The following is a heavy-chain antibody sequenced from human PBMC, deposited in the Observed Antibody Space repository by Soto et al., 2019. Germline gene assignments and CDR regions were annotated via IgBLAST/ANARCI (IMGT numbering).Heavy chain of an antibody. V-gene: IGHV5-51*01. Sequence: GESLKISCKGSGYSFTSYWIGWVRQMPGKGLECMGIIYPGDSDTRYSPSFQGQVTISADKSISTAYLQWSSLKAPDTAMYYCARRAHMSRRGETFSYYYYGMDVWGQGTTVTVSS. J-gene: IGHJ6*02. D-gene: IGHD3-16*01. CDR3: ARRAHMSRRGETFSYYYYGMDV. CDR1: GYSFTSYW. CDR2: IYPGDSDT.